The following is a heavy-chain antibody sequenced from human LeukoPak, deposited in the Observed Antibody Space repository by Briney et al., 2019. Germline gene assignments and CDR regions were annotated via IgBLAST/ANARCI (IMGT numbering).Heavy chain of an antibody. J-gene: IGHJ4*02. Sequence: GGSLRLSCAASGFTFSSYSMNWVRQAPGKGLVWVSRINSDGSSTNYADSVKGRFTISRDNAKNTLYLQTNSLRAEDTAVYYCARAQWLDSFDYWGQGTLVTVSS. CDR3: ARAQWLDSFDY. CDR1: GFTFSSYS. D-gene: IGHD6-19*01. CDR2: INSDGSST. V-gene: IGHV3-74*01.